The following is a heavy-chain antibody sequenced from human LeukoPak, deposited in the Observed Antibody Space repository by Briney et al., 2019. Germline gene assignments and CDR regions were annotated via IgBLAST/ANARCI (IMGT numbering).Heavy chain of an antibody. V-gene: IGHV3-21*03. Sequence: GGSLRPSCAASGFTLSSLSMSWVRQAPGKGLEWVSSISSSSSYIYYADSVKGRFTISRDNAKNSLYLQMNSLRAEDTAVYYCARDLFPSGTQPSGFWGRGTLVTVSS. J-gene: IGHJ4*02. D-gene: IGHD1-1*01. CDR2: ISSSSSYI. CDR3: ARDLFPSGTQPSGF. CDR1: GFTLSSLS.